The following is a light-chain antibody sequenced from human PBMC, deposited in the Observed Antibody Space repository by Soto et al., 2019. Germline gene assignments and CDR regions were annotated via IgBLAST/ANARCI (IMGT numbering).Light chain of an antibody. J-gene: IGKJ3*01. V-gene: IGKV1-5*01. CDR1: QSISSW. Sequence: DIQMTQSPSTLSASVGDRVTITCRASQSISSWLAWYQQKPGKAPTLLIYDASSLESGGPSRFSGSGSGTEFTLTISSLQPDDFATYYCQQYNSPGVTFGPGTKVDIK. CDR2: DAS. CDR3: QQYNSPGVT.